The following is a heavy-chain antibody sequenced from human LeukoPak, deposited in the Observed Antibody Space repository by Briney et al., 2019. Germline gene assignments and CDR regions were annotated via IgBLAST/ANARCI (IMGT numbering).Heavy chain of an antibody. D-gene: IGHD5-18*01. CDR3: VSSDTPMLQRRTYYFDT. J-gene: IGHJ4*02. Sequence: PSETLSLTCTVSGGSISSSSYYWGWIRQPPGKGLEWIGSIYYSGSTYYNPSLKSRVTISVDTSKNQFSLKLSSVTAADTAVYYCVSSDTPMLQRRTYYFDTWGQGTLVTVSS. CDR1: GGSISSSSYY. V-gene: IGHV4-39*07. CDR2: IYYSGST.